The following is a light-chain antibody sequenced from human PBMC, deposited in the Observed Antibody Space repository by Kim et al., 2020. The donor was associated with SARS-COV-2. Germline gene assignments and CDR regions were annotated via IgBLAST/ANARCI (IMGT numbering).Light chain of an antibody. J-gene: IGKJ2*01. Sequence: EIVMTQSPATLSVSPGERATLSCRASQSVSNNLAWYQLKPGQAPRLLIYGESTRATGTPARFSGSGSGTDFTLTVSSLQSEDFAVYYCHQYNDWPPGDTFGQGTKLEI. CDR3: HQYNDWPPGDT. CDR1: QSVSNN. CDR2: GES. V-gene: IGKV3-15*01.